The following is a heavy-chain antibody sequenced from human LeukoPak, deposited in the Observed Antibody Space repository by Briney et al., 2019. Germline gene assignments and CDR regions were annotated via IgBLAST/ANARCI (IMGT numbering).Heavy chain of an antibody. CDR3: ARGPCSGGSCQYYFDY. D-gene: IGHD2-15*01. CDR2: IIPIFGTA. J-gene: IGHJ4*02. V-gene: IGHV1-69*05. CDR1: GGTFSSYA. Sequence: ASVKVSCKASGGTFSSYAISWVRQAPGQGLEWMGGIIPIFGTANYAQKFQGRVTITTDESTSTAYMELSSLRSEDMAVYYCARGPCSGGSCQYYFDYWGQGTLVTVSS.